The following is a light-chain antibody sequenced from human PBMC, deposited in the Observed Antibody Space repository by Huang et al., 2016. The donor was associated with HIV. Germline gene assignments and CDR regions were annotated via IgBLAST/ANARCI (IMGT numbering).Light chain of an antibody. CDR2: TAS. V-gene: IGKV1-5*03. Sequence: DIQMTQSPSTLSASVGDRVTITCRASQSVGNWLAWYQQKPGQAPKLLIYTASTLQNGVPSRFSGSGSETEFTLTINILQPDDFATYYCQQYNRFYTFGQGTRLDIK. J-gene: IGKJ2*01. CDR1: QSVGNW. CDR3: QQYNRFYT.